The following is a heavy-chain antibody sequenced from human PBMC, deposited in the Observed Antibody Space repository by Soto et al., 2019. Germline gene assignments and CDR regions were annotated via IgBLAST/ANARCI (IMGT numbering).Heavy chain of an antibody. CDR2: LYYSGST. CDR1: GGSIGTRNYY. D-gene: IGHD6-19*01. V-gene: IGHV4-39*01. CDR3: ARHYSRGCDYFDY. Sequence: QLQLQESGPGLVKPSETLSLTCNVSGGSIGTRNYYWAWIRQPPGKGLEWIGSLYYSGSTYYNPSLKSRVTISVDTSKNQCSLKVTSVTAADTAVYYCARHYSRGCDYFDYWGQGTLVTVSS. J-gene: IGHJ4*02.